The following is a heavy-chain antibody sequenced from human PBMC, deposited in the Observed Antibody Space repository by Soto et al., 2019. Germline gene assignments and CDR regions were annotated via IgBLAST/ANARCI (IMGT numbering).Heavy chain of an antibody. CDR1: GGTFSSYA. J-gene: IGHJ6*02. D-gene: IGHD6-19*01. CDR2: IIPIFGTA. Sequence: SVKVSCKASGGTFSSYAISWVRQAPGQGLEWMGGIIPIFGTANYAQKFQGRVTITADESTSTAYMELSSLRSEDTAVYYCARGDSSGLYYYYGMDVWGQGTTVTVSS. V-gene: IGHV1-69*13. CDR3: ARGDSSGLYYYYGMDV.